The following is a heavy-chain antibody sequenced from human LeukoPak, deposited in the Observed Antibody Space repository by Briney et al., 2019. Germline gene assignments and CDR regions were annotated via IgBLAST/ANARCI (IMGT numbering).Heavy chain of an antibody. Sequence: SETLSLTCTVSGGSISSSSYYWGWIRQPPGKGLEWIGSIYYSGSTYYNPSLTSRVTISVDTSRNQFSLILSSVTAADTAVYYCARGGIADRLSRWGRGTLVTVSS. V-gene: IGHV4-39*07. J-gene: IGHJ4*02. CDR2: IYYSGST. CDR1: GGSISSSSYY. D-gene: IGHD6-6*01. CDR3: ARGGIADRLSR.